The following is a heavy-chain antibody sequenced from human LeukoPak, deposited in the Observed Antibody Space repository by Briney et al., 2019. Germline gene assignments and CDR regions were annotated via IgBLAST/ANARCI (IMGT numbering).Heavy chain of an antibody. V-gene: IGHV4-4*07. Sequence: SSETLSLTCTVSRGSISSYYWSWIRQPAGKGLEWIGRIYTSGSTKYNPSPKSRVTMSVDTSKNQFSLKLRSVTAADTAVYYCARGYNWGSPTRNFYYLDVWGKGTTVTVSS. D-gene: IGHD7-27*01. CDR3: ARGYNWGSPTRNFYYLDV. CDR2: IYTSGST. J-gene: IGHJ6*03. CDR1: RGSISSYY.